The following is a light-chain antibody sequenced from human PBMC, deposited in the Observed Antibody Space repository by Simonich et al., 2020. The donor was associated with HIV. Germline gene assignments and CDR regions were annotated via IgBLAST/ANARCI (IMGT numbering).Light chain of an antibody. CDR1: QGISSW. Sequence: DIQMTQSPSSVSASVGERVTITCRASQGISSWLAWHQQKPGKAPKLLIYAASSLQSGVPSRFSCSGSETDFTLTISSLQPEDFATYYCQQANSFPLTFGGGTKVEIK. V-gene: IGKV1-12*01. CDR3: QQANSFPLT. CDR2: AAS. J-gene: IGKJ4*01.